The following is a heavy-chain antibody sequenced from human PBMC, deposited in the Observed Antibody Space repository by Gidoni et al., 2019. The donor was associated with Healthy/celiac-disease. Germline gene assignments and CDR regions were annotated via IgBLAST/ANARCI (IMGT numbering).Heavy chain of an antibody. CDR1: GFTFSSYS. CDR2: ISSSSSTI. D-gene: IGHD3-10*01. CDR3: ARELLWFGELSKYYDGMDV. J-gene: IGHJ6*02. V-gene: IGHV3-48*02. Sequence: EVQLVESGGGLVQPGGSLRLSCAASGFTFSSYSMNWVRQAPGKGLELGSYISSSSSTIYYADSVKGRFTISRDNAKNSLYLQMNSLRDEDTAVYYCARELLWFGELSKYYDGMDVWGQGTTVTVSS.